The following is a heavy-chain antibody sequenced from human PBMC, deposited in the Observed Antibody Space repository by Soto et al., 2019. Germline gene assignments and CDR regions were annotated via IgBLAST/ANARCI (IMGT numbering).Heavy chain of an antibody. J-gene: IGHJ6*02. Sequence: SGFTFSNYALHWVPQAPGKWLAIVSAITYDGSTYYADSVRDRHSISRDTSKNTLFLQMNNLGAEDTAVYYCAGDGGSGTPVTGAEDYYMYYRMDVWGQGTTVTVS. CDR1: GFTFSNYA. V-gene: IGHV3-30*11. CDR3: AGDGGSGTPVTGAEDYYMYYRMDV. CDR2: ITYDGST. D-gene: IGHD6-19*01.